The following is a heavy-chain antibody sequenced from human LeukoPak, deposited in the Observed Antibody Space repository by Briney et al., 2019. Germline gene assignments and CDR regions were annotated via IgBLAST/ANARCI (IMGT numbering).Heavy chain of an antibody. CDR2: IIPILGIA. CDR3: ARVYCSGGSCYYGMDV. Sequence: ASVKVSCKASGGTFSSYAISWVRQAPGQGLEWMGRIIPILGIANYAQKFQGRVTITADKSTSTAYMELSSLRSEDTAVYYCARVYCSGGSCYYGMDVWGQGTTATVSS. V-gene: IGHV1-69*04. J-gene: IGHJ6*02. D-gene: IGHD2-15*01. CDR1: GGTFSSYA.